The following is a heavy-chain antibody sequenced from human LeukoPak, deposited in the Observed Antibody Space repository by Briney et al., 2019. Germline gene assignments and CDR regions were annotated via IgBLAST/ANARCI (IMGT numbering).Heavy chain of an antibody. CDR1: GFPFSNHA. CDR3: VREAGYCASVCLKSNWFDP. Sequence: GGSLRLSCAASGFPFSNHALSWVRQPPGKGLEWVSAISNGNTYYADSVRGRFTISRDDSKNMVYLQMNSLRVEDTALYYCVREAGYCASVCLKSNWFDPWGQGTLVTVSS. J-gene: IGHJ5*02. D-gene: IGHD2-21*02. V-gene: IGHV3-23*01. CDR2: ISNGNT.